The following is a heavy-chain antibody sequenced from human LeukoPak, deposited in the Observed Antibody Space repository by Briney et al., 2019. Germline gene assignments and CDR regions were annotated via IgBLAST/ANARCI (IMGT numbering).Heavy chain of an antibody. CDR2: ISWDGGST. V-gene: IGHV3-43D*03. Sequence: GGSLRLSCAASGFTFDDYAMHWVRQAPGKGLEWVSLISWDGGSTYYADSVKGRFTISRDNSKNSLYLQMNSLRAEDTALCYCAKDVKSSGYLYYFDYWGQGTLVTVSS. CDR1: GFTFDDYA. J-gene: IGHJ4*02. CDR3: AKDVKSSGYLYYFDY. D-gene: IGHD3-22*01.